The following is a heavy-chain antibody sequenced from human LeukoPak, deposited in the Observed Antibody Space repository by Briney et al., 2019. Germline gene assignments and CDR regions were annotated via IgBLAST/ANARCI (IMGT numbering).Heavy chain of an antibody. CDR2: ISYDGGND. CDR3: AKGPEYTPMVEY. J-gene: IGHJ4*02. Sequence: PGRSLRLSCAASGFTFSSYAMHWVRQAPGKGLEWVAVISYDGGNDYYADSVKGRFTISIDNSKNTLYLQMTSLRAEDTAVYYCAKGPEYTPMVEYWGQGTLVTVSS. D-gene: IGHD5-18*01. V-gene: IGHV3-30*18. CDR1: GFTFSSYA.